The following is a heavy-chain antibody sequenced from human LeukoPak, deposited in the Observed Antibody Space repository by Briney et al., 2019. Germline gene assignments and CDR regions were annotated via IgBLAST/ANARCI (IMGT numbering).Heavy chain of an antibody. Sequence: SETLSLTCTVSDGSISSSSYYWGWIRQPPGKGLEWIGSIYYSGSTYYNPSLKSRVTISVDTSKNQFSLKLSSVTAADTAVYYCARPRGVVVVAATMWFDPWGQGTLVTVSS. V-gene: IGHV4-39*01. J-gene: IGHJ5*02. CDR1: DGSISSSSYY. D-gene: IGHD2-15*01. CDR2: IYYSGST. CDR3: ARPRGVVVVAATMWFDP.